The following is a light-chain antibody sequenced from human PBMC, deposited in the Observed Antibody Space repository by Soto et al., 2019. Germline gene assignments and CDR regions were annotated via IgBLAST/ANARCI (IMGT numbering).Light chain of an antibody. V-gene: IGKV3-15*01. CDR2: GAS. J-gene: IGKJ1*01. CDR3: QQYNNWPRT. Sequence: EIVMTQSPATLSVSPGERATLSCRASQSVSSYLAWYQQKPGQAPRLLIYGASSRATGIPARFSGSGSGTEFTLTISSLQSEDFPVYYCQQYNNWPRTFGQGTKVEIK. CDR1: QSVSSY.